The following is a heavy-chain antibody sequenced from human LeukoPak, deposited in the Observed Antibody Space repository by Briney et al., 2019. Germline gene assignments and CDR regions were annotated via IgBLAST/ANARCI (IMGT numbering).Heavy chain of an antibody. Sequence: PSETLSLTCTVSGGSISSNYWSWIRQPPGKGLEWIGYIHYSGSTNYNPSLKSRVTISVDTSKNQFSLELSSVTAADTAVYYCARRAGHSSGYPPGFDYWGQGTLVTVSS. CDR2: IHYSGST. V-gene: IGHV4-59*01. D-gene: IGHD3-22*01. CDR1: GGSISSNY. CDR3: ARRAGHSSGYPPGFDY. J-gene: IGHJ4*02.